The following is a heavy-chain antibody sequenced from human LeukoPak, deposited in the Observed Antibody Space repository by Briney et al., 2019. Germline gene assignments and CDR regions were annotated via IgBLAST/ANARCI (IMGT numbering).Heavy chain of an antibody. CDR2: IRYDGSNK. Sequence: PGKSLRLSCAASGFTFSSYGMHWVRQAPGKGLEWVAFIRYDGSNKYYADSVKGRFTISRDNSKNTLYLQMNSLRAEDTAVYYCARFTTGPYFDWFRQDVWGKGTTVTVSS. CDR3: ARFTTGPYFDWFRQDV. J-gene: IGHJ6*04. D-gene: IGHD3-9*01. CDR1: GFTFSSYG. V-gene: IGHV3-30*02.